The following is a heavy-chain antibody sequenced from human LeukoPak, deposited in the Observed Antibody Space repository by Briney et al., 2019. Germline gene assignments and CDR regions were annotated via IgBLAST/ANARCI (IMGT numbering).Heavy chain of an antibody. CDR3: ARGFRGYYDFWSGYYQPGDYYYYMDV. V-gene: IGHV4-59*01. CDR2: IYYSGST. CDR1: GGSISSYY. J-gene: IGHJ6*03. Sequence: SETLSLTCTVSGGSISSYYWSWIRQPPGKGLEWIGYIYYSGSTNYNPSLKSRVTISVDTSKNQFSLKLSSVTAADTAVYYCARGFRGYYDFWSGYYQPGDYYYYMDVWGKGTTVTVSS. D-gene: IGHD3-3*01.